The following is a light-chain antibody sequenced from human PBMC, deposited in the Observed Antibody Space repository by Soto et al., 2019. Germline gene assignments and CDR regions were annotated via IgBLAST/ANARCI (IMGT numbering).Light chain of an antibody. J-gene: IGKJ1*01. V-gene: IGKV3-20*01. CDR1: QSVSSSY. CDR3: QQYGNSRWT. CDR2: GAS. Sequence: EIVLTQSPGTLSLSPGERATLSCRASQSVSSSYLAWYQQKPGQAPRLLIYGASSRATGIPDRFSGSGSGTDFTLTISRLEPEDFAVYYCQQYGNSRWTLXQGTKVDIK.